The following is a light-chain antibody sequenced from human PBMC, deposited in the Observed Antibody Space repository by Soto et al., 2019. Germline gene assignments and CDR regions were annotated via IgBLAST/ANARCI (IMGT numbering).Light chain of an antibody. CDR2: GTS. J-gene: IGKJ5*01. V-gene: IGKV3-20*01. Sequence: GILSLSPGEGATLSCRASQSLSNFFLAWYQQKPGQAPRLLIYGTSIRATGIPDRFSGSGSETDFTLTVNRLEPEDFAVYYCQQYESSPITFGQGTRLEI. CDR1: QSLSNFF. CDR3: QQYESSPIT.